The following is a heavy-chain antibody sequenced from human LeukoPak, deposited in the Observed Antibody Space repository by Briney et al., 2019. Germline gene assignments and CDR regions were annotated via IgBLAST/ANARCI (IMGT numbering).Heavy chain of an antibody. Sequence: SETLSLICTVPGGSISSSSYYWGWIRQPPGKGLEWIGSIDYSGTTHYNPSLKSRVSISADTSKNQFSLKLSSVTAADTAVYYCARDEGCYGNPFDYWGQGTLVTVSS. CDR2: IDYSGTT. D-gene: IGHD4/OR15-4a*01. J-gene: IGHJ4*02. CDR3: ARDEGCYGNPFDY. CDR1: GGSISSSSYY. V-gene: IGHV4-39*07.